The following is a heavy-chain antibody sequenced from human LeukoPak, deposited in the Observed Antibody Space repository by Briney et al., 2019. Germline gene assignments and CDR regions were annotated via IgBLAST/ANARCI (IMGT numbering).Heavy chain of an antibody. CDR3: SVKPASVAFDL. CDR2: IKQDGSEK. CDR1: GFTFSDYW. Sequence: GESLRLSCAASGFTFSDYWMTWVRQAPGKGLEWVANIKQDGSEKYYVDSVKGRFTISRDNAKNSLYLQMNSLRAEDTAVYYCSVKPASVAFDLWGQGTMVTVSS. V-gene: IGHV3-7*01. J-gene: IGHJ3*01. D-gene: IGHD2-2*01.